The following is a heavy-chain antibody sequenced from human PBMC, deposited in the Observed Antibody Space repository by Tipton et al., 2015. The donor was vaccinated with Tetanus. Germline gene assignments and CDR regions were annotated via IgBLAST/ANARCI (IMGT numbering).Heavy chain of an antibody. J-gene: IGHJ4*02. CDR2: ISNGNP. V-gene: IGHV4-4*07. Sequence: PGLVKPSETLSLTCSVSRGPISSYYWSWIRQPAGKGLEWIGHISNGNPDYTPSLKSRVTLSVDTSKNEFSLKLSSVTAADTGVYYCARGITDGYFRRLDYWGQGTLVAVSP. D-gene: IGHD5-24*01. CDR3: ARGITDGYFRRLDY. CDR1: RGPISSYY.